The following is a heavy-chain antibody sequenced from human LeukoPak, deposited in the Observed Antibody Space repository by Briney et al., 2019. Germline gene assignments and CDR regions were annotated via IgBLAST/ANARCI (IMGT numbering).Heavy chain of an antibody. CDR3: ARDPAPIAAAGFFDY. CDR1: GGTFSSYA. CDR2: IIPIFGTA. V-gene: IGHV1-69*13. D-gene: IGHD6-13*01. Sequence: ASVKVSCKASGGTFSSYAISWVRQAPGQGLEWMGGIIPIFGTANYAQKFQGRVTITADESTSTAYMELSSLRSEDTAVYYCARDPAPIAAAGFFDYWGQGTLVTVSS. J-gene: IGHJ4*02.